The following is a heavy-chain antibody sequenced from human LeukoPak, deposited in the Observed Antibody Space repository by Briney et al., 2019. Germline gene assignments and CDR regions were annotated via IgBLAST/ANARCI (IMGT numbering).Heavy chain of an antibody. CDR1: GGSISSYY. CDR2: IYYSGST. V-gene: IGHV4-59*01. CDR3: AREGKLWFGDLSPSHAFDI. J-gene: IGHJ3*02. D-gene: IGHD3-10*01. Sequence: SETLSLTCTVSGGSISSYYWSWIRQPPGKGLEWIGYIYYSGSTNYNPSLKSRVTISVDTSKNQFSLKLSSVTAADTAVYYCAREGKLWFGDLSPSHAFDIWGQGTMVTVSS.